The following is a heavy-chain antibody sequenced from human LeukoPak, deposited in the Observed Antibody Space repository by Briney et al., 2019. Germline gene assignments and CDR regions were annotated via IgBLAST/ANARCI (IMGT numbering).Heavy chain of an antibody. CDR1: GGSFSGYY. D-gene: IGHD1-1*01. CDR2: INHSGST. Sequence: SETPSLTCAVYGGSFSGYYWSWIRQPPVKGLEWIGEINHSGSTNYNPSLKSRVTISVDTSKNQFSLKLSSVIAADTAVYYCARGQRHIDYWGQGTLVTVSS. CDR3: ARGQRHIDY. V-gene: IGHV4-34*01. J-gene: IGHJ4*02.